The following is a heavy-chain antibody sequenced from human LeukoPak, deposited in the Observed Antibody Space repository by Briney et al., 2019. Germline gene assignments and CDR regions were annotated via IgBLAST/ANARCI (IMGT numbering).Heavy chain of an antibody. CDR1: GFTFSSYW. V-gene: IGHV3-7*01. J-gene: IGHJ4*02. CDR2: IKQDGSEK. D-gene: IGHD6-6*01. CDR3: ARDLEGLAARPSPFDY. Sequence: GGSLRLSCAASGFTFSSYWMSWVRQAPGKGLEWAANIKQDGSEKYYVDSVKGRFTISRDNAKNSLYLQMNSLRAEDTAVYYCARDLEGLAARPSPFDYWGQGTLVTVSS.